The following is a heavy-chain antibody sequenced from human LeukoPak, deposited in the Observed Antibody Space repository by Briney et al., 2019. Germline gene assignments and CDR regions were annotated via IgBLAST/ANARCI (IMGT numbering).Heavy chain of an antibody. V-gene: IGHV4-59*01. Sequence: PSETLSLTCTVSGGSISSYYWSWIRQPPGKGLEWIGYIYYSGSTNYNPSLKSRVTISVDASKNQFSLKLSSVTAADTAVYYCAWADFWSGYYFDYWGQGTLVTVSS. CDR1: GGSISSYY. D-gene: IGHD3-3*01. CDR2: IYYSGST. CDR3: AWADFWSGYYFDY. J-gene: IGHJ4*02.